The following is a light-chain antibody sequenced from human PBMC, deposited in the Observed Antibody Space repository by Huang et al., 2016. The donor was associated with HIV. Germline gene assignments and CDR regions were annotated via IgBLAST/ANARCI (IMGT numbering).Light chain of an antibody. V-gene: IGKV3-20*01. CDR2: AAS. CDR3: QQLRT. J-gene: IGKJ2*01. Sequence: EVVLTQSPGTLSLSPGERVTLSCRASQIIGNTYLAGYQQKPGQAPRLLIYAASTRATDIPDRFSGRGSGTDFALTISRLEPEDFAIYYCQQLRTFGQGTKLEIK. CDR1: QIIGNTY.